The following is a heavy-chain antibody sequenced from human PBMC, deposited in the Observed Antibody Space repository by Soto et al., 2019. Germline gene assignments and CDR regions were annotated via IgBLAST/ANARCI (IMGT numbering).Heavy chain of an antibody. J-gene: IGHJ4*02. V-gene: IGHV4-59*12. CDR3: ARTLYGDNVDY. CDR2: IYYSGTA. D-gene: IGHD4-17*01. Sequence: SETLSLTCTVSGGSISSYYWSWIRQPPGKGLEWIGYIYYSGTANYNPSLNSRVTISVDTSKNQFSLKLSSVTAADTAVYYCARTLYGDNVDYWGQGTLVTVSS. CDR1: GGSISSYY.